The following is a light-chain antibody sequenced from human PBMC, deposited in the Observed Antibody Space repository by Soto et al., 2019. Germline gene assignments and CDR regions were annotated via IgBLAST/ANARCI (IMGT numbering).Light chain of an antibody. Sequence: QSALTQSASVSGSPGQSITISCTGTSSDVGSYNYVSWYQQHPGTSPKLLIYEVTNRPSGVSNRFSGSKSGNTASLIISGLQAEDEADYYCSSYTARSTWVFGGGTKVTVL. V-gene: IGLV2-14*01. CDR3: SSYTARSTWV. CDR1: SSDVGSYNY. J-gene: IGLJ3*02. CDR2: EVT.